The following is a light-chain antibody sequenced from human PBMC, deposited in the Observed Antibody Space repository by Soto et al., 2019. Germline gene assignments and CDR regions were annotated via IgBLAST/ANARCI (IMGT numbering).Light chain of an antibody. CDR1: HNDIGTYDY. Sequence: QSVLTQPTSVSGSPGQSITISCTGNHNDIGTYDYVSWYQQHPGRAPRLLIHGVTTRPSGISGRFSASKSGLTASLTISGLQPEDEADYYCSSFTSNRIYVFGPGTKLPVL. CDR2: GVT. V-gene: IGLV2-14*03. CDR3: SSFTSNRIYV. J-gene: IGLJ1*01.